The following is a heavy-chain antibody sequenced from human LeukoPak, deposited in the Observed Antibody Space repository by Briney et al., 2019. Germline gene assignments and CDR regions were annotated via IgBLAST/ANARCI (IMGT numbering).Heavy chain of an antibody. J-gene: IGHJ6*02. CDR3: ARERQDTVTTDGMDV. Sequence: ASVKVSCKASGYTFTSYYMHWVRQAPGQGLEWMGIINPSGGSTSYAQKFQGRVTMTRDTSTSTVYMELSSLRSEDTAVYYCARERQDTVTTDGMDVWGQGTTVTVSS. V-gene: IGHV1-46*01. D-gene: IGHD4-17*01. CDR2: INPSGGST. CDR1: GYTFTSYY.